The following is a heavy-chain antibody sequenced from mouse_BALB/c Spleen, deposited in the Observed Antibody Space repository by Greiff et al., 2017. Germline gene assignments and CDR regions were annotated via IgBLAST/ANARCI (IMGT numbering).Heavy chain of an antibody. CDR2: INPSSGYT. V-gene: IGHV1-4*01. J-gene: IGHJ4*01. Sequence: VQLVESGAELARPGASVKMSCKASGYTFTSYTMHWVKQRPGQGLEWIGYINPSSGYTNYNQKFKDKATLTADKSSSTAYMQLSSLTSEDSAVYYCARVQLGLREQAMDYWGQGTSVTVSA. D-gene: IGHD3-1*01. CDR3: ARVQLGLREQAMDY. CDR1: GYTFTSYT.